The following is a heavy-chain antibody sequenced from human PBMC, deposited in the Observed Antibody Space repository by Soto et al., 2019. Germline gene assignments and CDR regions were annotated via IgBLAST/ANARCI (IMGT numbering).Heavy chain of an antibody. D-gene: IGHD2-21*02. Sequence: QMQLVQSGAEVKKSGSSVKVSCKASGGTSSNFVITWVRQVPGQGLEWLGGILRMFGAVKYAQKFQDRLTITADRSTNTAAMELGSLRPDDTAVYYCARPKRSGYDRGDSYYHTMDVWGHGTTVTVS. V-gene: IGHV1-69*06. CDR2: ILRMFGAV. CDR3: ARPKRSGYDRGDSYYHTMDV. CDR1: GGTSSNFV. J-gene: IGHJ6*02.